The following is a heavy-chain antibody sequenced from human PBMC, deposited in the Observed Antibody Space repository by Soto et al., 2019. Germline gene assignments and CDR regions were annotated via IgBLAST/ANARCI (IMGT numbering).Heavy chain of an antibody. CDR3: ARDLGGQIVDY. J-gene: IGHJ4*02. V-gene: IGHV1-46*01. CDR1: GYSFTSYY. Sequence: ASVKVSCKASGYSFTSYYMHWVRQAPGQGLEWMGILNPIGGSTTYAQKFQGRVTMTSDTSTSTVYMELSSLRSDDTAVYYCARDLGGQIVDYWGQGTLVTVS. CDR2: LNPIGGST. D-gene: IGHD1-26*01.